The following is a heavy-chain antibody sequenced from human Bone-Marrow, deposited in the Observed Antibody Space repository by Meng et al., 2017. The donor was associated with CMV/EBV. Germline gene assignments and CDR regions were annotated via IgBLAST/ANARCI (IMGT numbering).Heavy chain of an antibody. CDR1: GFTFSSYE. CDR3: ARWGTDLESKRGRPFDY. V-gene: IGHV3-48*03. D-gene: IGHD3-16*01. CDR2: ISSSGSNI. J-gene: IGHJ4*02. Sequence: GGSLRLSCAASGFTFSSYEMNWVRQAPGKGLEWVSYISSSGSNIYYADSVKGRFTISRDNAKNSLYLQMNSLRAEDTAVYYCARWGTDLESKRGRPFDYWGQGTLVTVSS.